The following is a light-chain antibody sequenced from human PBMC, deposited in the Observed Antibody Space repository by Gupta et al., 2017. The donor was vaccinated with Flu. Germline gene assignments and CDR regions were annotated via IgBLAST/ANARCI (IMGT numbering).Light chain of an antibody. J-gene: IGLJ2*01. V-gene: IGLV2-14*01. CDR3: SSYKNTNTLVV. Sequence: ITITCTGTSSDVGGYNYVSWYQHHPGKAPKLLIFEVSNRPSGVPNRFSGSKSGTTASLTITGLQAEDEADYYCSSYKNTNTLVVFGGGTKLTVL. CDR1: SSDVGGYNY. CDR2: EVS.